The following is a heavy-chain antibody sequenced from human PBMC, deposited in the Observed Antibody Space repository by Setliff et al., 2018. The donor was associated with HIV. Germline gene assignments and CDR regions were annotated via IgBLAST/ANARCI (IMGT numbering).Heavy chain of an antibody. Sequence: AGGSLRLSCAASGFTFSRYWMHWVRQVPGKGLAWVSRINSDGSNAIYADAVKGRFTISRDNAKNTVYLQMNSLRVDDTAAYYCAREGESASYYFDDWGQGTPVTVSS. V-gene: IGHV3-74*01. CDR2: INSDGSNA. J-gene: IGHJ4*02. CDR1: GFTFSRYW. D-gene: IGHD3-10*01. CDR3: AREGESASYYFDD.